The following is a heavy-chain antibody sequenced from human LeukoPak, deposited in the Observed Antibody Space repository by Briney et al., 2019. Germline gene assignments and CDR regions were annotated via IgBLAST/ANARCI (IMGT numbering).Heavy chain of an antibody. D-gene: IGHD2-15*01. J-gene: IGHJ4*02. CDR2: IYYSGST. CDR3: ARLEGGIVVVVAD. CDR1: GGSISRYY. Sequence: SETLSLTCTVSGGSISRYYWSWIRQPPGKGLEWIGYIYYSGSTNYNPSLKSRVTISVDTSKNQFSLKLSSVTAADTAVYYCARLEGGIVVVVADWGQGTLVTVSS. V-gene: IGHV4-59*08.